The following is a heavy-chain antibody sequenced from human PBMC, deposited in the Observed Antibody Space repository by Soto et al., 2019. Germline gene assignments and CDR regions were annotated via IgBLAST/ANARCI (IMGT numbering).Heavy chain of an antibody. Sequence: SETLSLTCAVYGGSFSGYYWSWIRQPPGKGLEWIGEINHSGSTTYNPSLKSRVTISVDTSKNQFSLKLSSVTAADAAVYYCARPKIPGYFDYWGQGTLVTVSS. J-gene: IGHJ4*02. D-gene: IGHD7-27*01. V-gene: IGHV4-34*01. CDR2: INHSGST. CDR1: GGSFSGYY. CDR3: ARPKIPGYFDY.